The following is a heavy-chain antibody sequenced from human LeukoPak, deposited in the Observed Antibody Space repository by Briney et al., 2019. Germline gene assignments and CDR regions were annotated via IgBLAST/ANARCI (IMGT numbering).Heavy chain of an antibody. CDR3: ARVTHSSGWYSLFDY. V-gene: IGHV3-30-3*01. CDR2: ISYDGSNK. Sequence: PGGSLRLSCAASGFTFSSYAMHWVRQAPGKGLEWVAVISYDGSNKYYADSVKGRFTISRDNSKNTLYLQMNSLRAEDTAVYYCARVTHSSGWYSLFDYWGQGTLVTVSS. D-gene: IGHD6-19*01. J-gene: IGHJ4*02. CDR1: GFTFSSYA.